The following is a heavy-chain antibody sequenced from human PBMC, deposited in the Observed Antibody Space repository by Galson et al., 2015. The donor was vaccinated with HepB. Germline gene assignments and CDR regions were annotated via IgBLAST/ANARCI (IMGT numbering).Heavy chain of an antibody. CDR3: ARAKEGRGYFDY. D-gene: IGHD3-10*01. J-gene: IGHJ4*02. V-gene: IGHV4-4*02. CDR1: GDSISNDRW. CDR2: AYHSGGT. Sequence: LSLTCAVSGDSISNDRWWSWVRQPPGEGLEWIGEAYHSGGTNYGPSLKSRVTISVDKSKNQFSLKLTSVTAADTAVYYCARAKEGRGYFDYWGQGTLVTVSS.